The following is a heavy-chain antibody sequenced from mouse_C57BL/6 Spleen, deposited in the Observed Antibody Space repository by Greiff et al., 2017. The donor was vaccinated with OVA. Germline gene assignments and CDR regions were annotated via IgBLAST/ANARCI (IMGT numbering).Heavy chain of an antibody. D-gene: IGHD2-3*01. CDR1: GYTFTSYT. Sequence: VQLQQSGAELARPGASVKMSCKASGYTFTSYTMHWVKQRPGQGLEWIGYINPSSGYTTYNQKFKDKATLTADKSSSTAYMQLSSLTSEDSAVYYCARSWGDGYYFDYWGQGTTLTVSS. J-gene: IGHJ2*01. CDR3: ARSWGDGYYFDY. CDR2: INPSSGYT. V-gene: IGHV1-4*01.